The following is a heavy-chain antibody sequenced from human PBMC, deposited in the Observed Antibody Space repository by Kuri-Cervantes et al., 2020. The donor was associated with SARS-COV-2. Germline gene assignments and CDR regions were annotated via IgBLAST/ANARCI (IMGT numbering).Heavy chain of an antibody. CDR3: ARLVREIQLWSIGNYYYYYGMDV. Sequence: SETLSLTCTVSGGSISSSSYYWGWIRQPPGKGLEWIGSIYYSGSTYYNPSLKSRVTISVDTSKNQFSLKLSSVTAADTAVYYCARLVREIQLWSIGNYYYYYGMDVWGQGTTVTVSS. D-gene: IGHD5-18*01. CDR2: IYYSGST. V-gene: IGHV4-39*01. CDR1: GGSISSSSYY. J-gene: IGHJ6*02.